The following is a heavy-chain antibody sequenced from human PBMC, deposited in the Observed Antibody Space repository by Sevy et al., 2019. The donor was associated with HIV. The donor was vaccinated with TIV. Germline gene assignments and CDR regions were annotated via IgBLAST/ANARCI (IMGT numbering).Heavy chain of an antibody. V-gene: IGHV3-7*01. CDR1: GFTFSSFF. CDR3: VREGLGGYSYSLDY. J-gene: IGHJ4*01. CDR2: MKQDGSEE. Sequence: GGSLRLSCAASGFTFSSFFMSWVRQAPGKGLEWVATMKQDGSEEDYVDSVKGRFTISRDNAKNSLFLQMNSLSAEDTAVYYCVREGLGGYSYSLDYWGHGTLVTVSS. D-gene: IGHD5-18*01.